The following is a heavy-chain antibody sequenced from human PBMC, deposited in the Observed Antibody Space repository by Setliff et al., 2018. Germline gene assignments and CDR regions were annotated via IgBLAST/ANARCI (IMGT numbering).Heavy chain of an antibody. CDR2: FFYSGDS. V-gene: IGHV4-59*11. J-gene: IGHJ5*02. CDR3: ARGVIWFDP. CDR1: GASINSHY. Sequence: SETLSLTCTVSGASINSHYWSWIRQPPGKGLEWIGLFFYSGDSRYNPSLKSRVTMSVDTSKNQFSLKLSSVTAADTAVYYCARGVIWFDPWGQGTRVTVSS.